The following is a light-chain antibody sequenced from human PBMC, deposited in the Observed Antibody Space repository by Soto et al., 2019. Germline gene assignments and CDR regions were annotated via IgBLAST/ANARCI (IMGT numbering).Light chain of an antibody. CDR2: EVT. J-gene: IGLJ1*01. CDR3: TSYTPHGTPHV. CDR1: SSDVGGYNY. V-gene: IGLV2-14*01. Sequence: QSALTQPASVSGSPGQSITISCTGTSSDVGGYNYVSWYQQHPGKAPKLLIYEVTNRPSGVSNRFSGSKSGNTASLTISGLQAEDEADYYCTSYTPHGTPHVFGTGTKLTLL.